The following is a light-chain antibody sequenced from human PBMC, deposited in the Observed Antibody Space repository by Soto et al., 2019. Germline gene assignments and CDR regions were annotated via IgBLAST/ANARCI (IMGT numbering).Light chain of an antibody. CDR2: DAS. V-gene: IGKV3-11*01. Sequence: VLTQSPGTLSLSPGERATLSCRSSQSISNYLAWYQHKPGQAPMLLIDDASNRATGIPARFSGTGSGTDFTLTISSLEPEDFAVYYCQYRRTFGQGTRLEI. J-gene: IGKJ5*01. CDR1: QSISNY. CDR3: QYRRT.